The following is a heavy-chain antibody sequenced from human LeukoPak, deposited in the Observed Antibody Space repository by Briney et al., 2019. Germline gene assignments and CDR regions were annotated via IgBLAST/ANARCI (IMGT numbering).Heavy chain of an antibody. Sequence: PSETLSLTCTVSGGSISSYYWSWIRQPPGKGLEWIGYIYYSGSTNYNPSLKSRVTISVDTSKNQFSLKLSSVTAADTAVYYCAREQWLVHYFDYWGQGSLVTVSS. J-gene: IGHJ4*02. CDR2: IYYSGST. V-gene: IGHV4-59*01. CDR1: GGSISSYY. D-gene: IGHD6-19*01. CDR3: AREQWLVHYFDY.